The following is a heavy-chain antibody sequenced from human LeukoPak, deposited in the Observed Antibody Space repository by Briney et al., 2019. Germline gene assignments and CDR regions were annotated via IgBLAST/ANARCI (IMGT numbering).Heavy chain of an antibody. CDR1: GGSISSYY. J-gene: IGHJ3*02. CDR3: ARDYYDSSGDDAFDI. Sequence: SETLSLTCTVAGGSISSYYWSLIRQPPGKGLEWIGYIYYSGSTNYNPSLKSRVTISVDTSKNQFSLKLSSVTAADTAVYYCARDYYDSSGDDAFDIWGQGTMVTVSS. CDR2: IYYSGST. D-gene: IGHD3-22*01. V-gene: IGHV4-59*01.